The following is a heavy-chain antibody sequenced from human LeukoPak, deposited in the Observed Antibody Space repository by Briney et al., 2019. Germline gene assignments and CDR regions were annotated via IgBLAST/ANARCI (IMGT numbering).Heavy chain of an antibody. J-gene: IGHJ4*02. D-gene: IGHD3-10*02. CDR1: GFSFNNFL. V-gene: IGHV3-23*01. CDR2: IDGSGAT. Sequence: GGSQRLSWAASGFSFNNFLLPWFRQAPGKGLDGVSSIDGSGATVYADSVKGRFIISRDNSQNTLYLQMNTLGVEDTAVYYCATDQESDPSCYYVIGGQGTLVTVSS. CDR3: ATDQESDPSCYYVI.